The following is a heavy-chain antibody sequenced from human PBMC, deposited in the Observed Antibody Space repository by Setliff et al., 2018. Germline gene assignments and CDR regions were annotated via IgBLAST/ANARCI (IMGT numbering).Heavy chain of an antibody. CDR1: GFTFSNYA. CDR3: AKDFYGMDV. CDR2: ISDSGGTT. J-gene: IGHJ6*02. Sequence: GGSLRLSCAASGFTFSNYAMNWVRQAPGKGLEWVSVISDSGGTTYYADSVKGRFTISRDNSKNTLYLQMNSLRAEDTAVYYCAKDFYGMDVWGQGTTVTVSS. V-gene: IGHV3-23*01.